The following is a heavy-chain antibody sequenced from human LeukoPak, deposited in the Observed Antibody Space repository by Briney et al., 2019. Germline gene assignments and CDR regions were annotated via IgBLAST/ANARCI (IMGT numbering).Heavy chain of an antibody. Sequence: GGSLRLSCAASGFTFSTYEMNWVRQAPGKGLEWASYISSSGNTIYYAASVKGRFTISRDNAKNSLYLQMNSLRAEDTAVYYCASPSRIRDYYYYMDVWGKGTTVTVSS. V-gene: IGHV3-48*03. J-gene: IGHJ6*03. CDR2: ISSSGNTI. D-gene: IGHD2-15*01. CDR3: ASPSRIRDYYYYMDV. CDR1: GFTFSTYE.